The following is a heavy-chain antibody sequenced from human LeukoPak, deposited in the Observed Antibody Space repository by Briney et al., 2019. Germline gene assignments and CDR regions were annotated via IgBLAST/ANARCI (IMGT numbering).Heavy chain of an antibody. CDR3: AREFSYSSSLVPLDY. V-gene: IGHV1-2*02. CDR2: INPNSGGT. Sequence: ASVKVSCKASGYTFTGYYMHWVRQAPGQGLEWMGWINPNSGGTNYAQKFKGRVTMTRDTSISTAYMELSRLRSDDTAVYYCAREFSYSSSLVPLDYWGQGTLVTVSS. CDR1: GYTFTGYY. D-gene: IGHD6-6*01. J-gene: IGHJ4*02.